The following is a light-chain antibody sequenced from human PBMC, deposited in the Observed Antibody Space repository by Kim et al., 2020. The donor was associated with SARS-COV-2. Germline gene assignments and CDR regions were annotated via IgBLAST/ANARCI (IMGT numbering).Light chain of an antibody. J-gene: IGLJ1*01. CDR3: SSHTTSSTYV. CDR1: NSDVGYYNS. Sequence: GYSIPITGTGTNSDVGYYNSVSWYQQHPGKAPKLIIYDVTERASGVSNRFSGSQSGNTASLTISGLRAEDEADYYCSSHTTSSTYVFGSGTKVTVL. V-gene: IGLV2-14*04. CDR2: DVT.